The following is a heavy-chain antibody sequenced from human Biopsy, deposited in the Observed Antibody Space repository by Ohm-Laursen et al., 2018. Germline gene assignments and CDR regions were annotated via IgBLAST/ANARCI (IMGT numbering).Heavy chain of an antibody. CDR3: ARIPILVVPAAIVYRHRRHLQGLDV. V-gene: IGHV2-70*16. CDR1: GFSLNTRGMS. Sequence: TQTLTLTCTLSGFSLNTRGMSVTWIRQLPGKALEWLARIDWDGAKFYNGSLKTRLTISKDTSENHVVLTLSDVDPVDTATYYCARIPILVVPAAIVYRHRRHLQGLDVWGQGTTVIVSS. CDR2: IDWDGAK. J-gene: IGHJ6*02. D-gene: IGHD2-2*02.